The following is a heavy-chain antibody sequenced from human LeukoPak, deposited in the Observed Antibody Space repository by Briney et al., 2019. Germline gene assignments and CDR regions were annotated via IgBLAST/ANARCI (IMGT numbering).Heavy chain of an antibody. CDR3: ARGVAAAGRAYGWFDP. Sequence: GGSLRLSCAASGFTFSSYSMNWVRQPPGKGLEWVSSISSSSSYIYYADSVKGRFTISRDNAKNSLYLQMNSLRAEDTAVYYCARGVAAAGRAYGWFDPWGQGTLVTVSS. D-gene: IGHD6-13*01. J-gene: IGHJ5*02. V-gene: IGHV3-21*01. CDR1: GFTFSSYS. CDR2: ISSSSSYI.